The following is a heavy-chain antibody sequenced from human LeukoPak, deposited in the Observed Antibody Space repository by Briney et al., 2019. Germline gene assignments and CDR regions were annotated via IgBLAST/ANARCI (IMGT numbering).Heavy chain of an antibody. J-gene: IGHJ4*02. CDR2: IYTSGST. CDR3: ARATVTSYYFDY. Sequence: PSETLSLTCTVSGGSISSGSYYWSWIRQPAGKGLEWIGRIYTSGSTNYNPSLKSRVTMSVDTSKNQFSLKLSSVTAADTAVYYCARATVTSYYFDYWGQGTLFTVSS. CDR1: GGSISSGSYY. V-gene: IGHV4-61*02. D-gene: IGHD4-17*01.